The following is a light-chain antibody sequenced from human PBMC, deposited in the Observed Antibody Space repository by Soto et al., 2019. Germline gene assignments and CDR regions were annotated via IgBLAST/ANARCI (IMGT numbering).Light chain of an antibody. CDR2: DAS. Sequence: DIQMTQSPSSLSASVGDRVTIACQASDDINNYLSWFQQKPGKAPKLLIYDASKLEAGVPSRFSGSGSGADSTFTITSLQAEDTATYFYQQYDDLPYTFGQGTKLEIK. CDR3: QQYDDLPYT. V-gene: IGKV1-33*01. J-gene: IGKJ2*01. CDR1: DDINNY.